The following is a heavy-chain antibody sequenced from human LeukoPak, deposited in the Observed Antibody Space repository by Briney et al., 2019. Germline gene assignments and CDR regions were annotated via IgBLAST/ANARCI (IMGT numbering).Heavy chain of an antibody. Sequence: GGSLRLSCAASGFTFSNAWMSWVRQAPGKGLEWVGRIKSKTDGGTTDYAAPVKGRFTISRDDSKNTLYLQMNSLKTEDTAVYYCTTEKGLTIFGVVDYWDQGTLVTVSS. J-gene: IGHJ4*02. CDR3: TTEKGLTIFGVVDY. V-gene: IGHV3-15*01. CDR1: GFTFSNAW. D-gene: IGHD3-3*01. CDR2: IKSKTDGGTT.